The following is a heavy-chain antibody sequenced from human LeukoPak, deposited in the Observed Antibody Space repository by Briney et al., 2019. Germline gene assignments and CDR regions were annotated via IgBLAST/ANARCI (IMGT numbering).Heavy chain of an antibody. CDR2: INSGSVI. V-gene: IGHV3-11*01. CDR1: GFTFSDYY. CDR3: ARSDTVGATTGFDY. Sequence: GGSLRLSCAASGFTFSDYYMNWIRQAPGKGLEWVSYINSGSVIHYTDSVKGRFTISRNNAKNSLYLQMNSLRAEDTAVYYCARSDTVGATTGFDYWGQGTLVTASS. D-gene: IGHD1-26*01. J-gene: IGHJ4*02.